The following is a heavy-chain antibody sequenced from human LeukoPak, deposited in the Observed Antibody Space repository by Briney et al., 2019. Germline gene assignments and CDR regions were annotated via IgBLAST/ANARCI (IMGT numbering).Heavy chain of an antibody. V-gene: IGHV1-18*01. J-gene: IGHJ4*02. D-gene: IGHD3-22*01. CDR1: GYTFTSYG. CDR3: ARSGDSSGYYYGERY. Sequence: ASVKVSCKASGYTFTSYGISWVRQAPGQGLEWMGWISAYNGNTNYAQKLQGRVTITADESTSTAYMELSSLRSEDTAVYYCARSGDSSGYYYGERYWGQGTLVTVSS. CDR2: ISAYNGNT.